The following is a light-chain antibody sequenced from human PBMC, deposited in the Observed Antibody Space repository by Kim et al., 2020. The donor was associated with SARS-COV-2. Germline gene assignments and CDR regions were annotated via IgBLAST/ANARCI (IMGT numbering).Light chain of an antibody. Sequence: PASISCRSSQSLVYSDGNIYLTWFHQRPGQSPRRLVYKVSSRDSGVPDRFSGSGSGTDFTLKISRVEAEDVGVYYCIQALQSPLAFGGGTKVDIK. J-gene: IGKJ4*01. V-gene: IGKV2-30*01. CDR2: KVS. CDR1: QSLVYSDGNIY. CDR3: IQALQSPLA.